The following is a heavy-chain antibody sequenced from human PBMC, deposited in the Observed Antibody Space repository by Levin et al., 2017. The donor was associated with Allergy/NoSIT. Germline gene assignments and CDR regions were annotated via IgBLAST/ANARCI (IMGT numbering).Heavy chain of an antibody. CDR3: ERDMSWTNQDYYIDD. D-gene: IGHD3/OR15-3a*01. J-gene: IGHJ6*03. CDR1: GFTVSNNY. Sequence: AGGSLRLSCSASGFTVSNNYMSWVRQAPGKGLDWVSVIYSVGSTYYADSVKGRFAISRDSSKNTLYLEMNGLRAEDTAVYYCERDMSWTNQDYYIDDWGKGTTVTVSS. CDR2: IYSVGST. V-gene: IGHV3-66*01.